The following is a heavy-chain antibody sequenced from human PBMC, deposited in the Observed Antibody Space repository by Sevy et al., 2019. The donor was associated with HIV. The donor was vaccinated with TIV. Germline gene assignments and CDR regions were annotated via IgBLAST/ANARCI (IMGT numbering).Heavy chain of an antibody. J-gene: IGHJ4*02. D-gene: IGHD2-15*01. CDR1: GGSISSYY. CDR2: IYYSGST. CDR3: ARGGSSHDY. V-gene: IGHV4-59*01. Sequence: SETLSLTCTVSGGSISSYYWSWIRQPPGEGLEWIGYIYYSGSTNYNPSLKSRVTISVDTSKKQFSLKLNSVTAADTAIYYCARGGSSHDYWGQGTLVTVSS.